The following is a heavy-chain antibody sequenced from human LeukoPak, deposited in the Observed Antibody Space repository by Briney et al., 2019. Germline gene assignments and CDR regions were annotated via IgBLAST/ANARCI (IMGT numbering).Heavy chain of an antibody. D-gene: IGHD2-21*02. V-gene: IGHV3-49*04. J-gene: IGHJ4*01. CDR1: GFTFGDYA. CDR2: IRSKTYDKTT. CDR3: SRSGSGDCYFCSPRQD. Sequence: PGGSLSLSCTGSGFTFGDYAMNWVRQVPGKGLEWIGFIRSKTYDKTTEYAASVKDRFTISRDDSKNIAYLQINSLKVEDTAVYYCSRSGSGDCYFCSPRQDWGHGNLITVSS.